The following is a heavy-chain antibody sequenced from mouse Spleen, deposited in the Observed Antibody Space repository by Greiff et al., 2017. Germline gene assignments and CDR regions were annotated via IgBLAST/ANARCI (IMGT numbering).Heavy chain of an antibody. D-gene: IGHD2-12*01. J-gene: IGHJ3*01. CDR2: IYPGNSDT. CDR3: TTRPYYSYYSYFAY. V-gene: IGHV1-5*01. CDR1: GYTFTSYW. Sequence: VQLKQSGTVLARPGASVKMSCKTSGYTFTSYWMHWVKQRPGQGLEWIGAIYPGNSDTSYNQKFKGKAKLTAVTSASTAYMELSSLTNEDSAVYYCTTRPYYSYYSYFAYWGQGTLVTVSA.